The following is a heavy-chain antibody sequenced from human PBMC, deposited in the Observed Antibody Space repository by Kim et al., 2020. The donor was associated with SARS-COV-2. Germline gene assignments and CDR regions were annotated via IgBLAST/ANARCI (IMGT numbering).Heavy chain of an antibody. Sequence: GGSLRLSCVASGFTLGDHYMDWVRQAPGKGLEWVVRSTNAASGYVTQYGAAAKGRFTVSRDESKNSFYLQMNSLKIDDTARYYCVRGYHGMDVWGQGTAVTVSS. CDR1: GFTLGDHY. CDR3: VRGYHGMDV. V-gene: IGHV3-72*01. J-gene: IGHJ6*02. CDR2: STNAASGYVT.